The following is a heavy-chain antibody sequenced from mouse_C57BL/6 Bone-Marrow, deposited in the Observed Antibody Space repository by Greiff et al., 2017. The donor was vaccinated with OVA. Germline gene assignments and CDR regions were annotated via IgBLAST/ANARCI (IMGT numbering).Heavy chain of an antibody. J-gene: IGHJ1*03. CDR2: IYPRDGST. D-gene: IGHD2-3*01. V-gene: IGHV1-78*01. CDR1: GYTFTDHT. CDR3: ARRDGYHWYFDV. Sequence: VKLQESDAELVKPGASVKISCKVSGYTFTDHTIHWMKQRPEQGLEWIGYIYPRDGSTKYNEKFKGKATLTADKSSSTAYMQLNSLTSEDSAVYVCARRDGYHWYFDVWGTGTTVTVSS.